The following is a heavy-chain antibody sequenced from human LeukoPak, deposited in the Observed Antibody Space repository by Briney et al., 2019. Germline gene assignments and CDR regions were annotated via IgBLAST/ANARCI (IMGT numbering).Heavy chain of an antibody. V-gene: IGHV3-48*01. Sequence: GGSLRLSCAASGFTFSSYSMNWVRQAPGKGLEWVSYISSSSSTIYYADSVKGRFTISRDNAKNSLYLQMNSLRAEDTAVYYCARDPTTYYDILTGYYTDWGQGTLVTVSS. CDR1: GFTFSSYS. CDR2: ISSSSSTI. CDR3: ARDPTTYYDILTGYYTD. D-gene: IGHD3-9*01. J-gene: IGHJ4*02.